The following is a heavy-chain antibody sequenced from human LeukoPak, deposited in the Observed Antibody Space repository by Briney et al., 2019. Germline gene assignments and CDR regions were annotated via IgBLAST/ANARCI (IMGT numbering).Heavy chain of an antibody. V-gene: IGHV4-59*01. Sequence: SETLSLTCAVYGGSFSGYYWSWIRQPPGKGLEWIGYIYYSGSTNYNPSLKSRVTISVDTSKNQFSLKLSSVTAADTAVYYCARDGTAAGVDYWGQGTLVTVSS. CDR3: ARDGTAAGVDY. CDR2: IYYSGST. CDR1: GGSFSGYY. D-gene: IGHD6-13*01. J-gene: IGHJ4*02.